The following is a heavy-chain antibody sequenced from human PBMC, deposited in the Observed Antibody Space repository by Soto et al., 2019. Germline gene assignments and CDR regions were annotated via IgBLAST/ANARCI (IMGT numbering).Heavy chain of an antibody. D-gene: IGHD3-22*01. J-gene: IGHJ5*02. V-gene: IGHV4-61*01. CDR3: ARGQLNTYFYDSSAYYPGFDP. CDR1: GGSVSSNNYY. CDR2: IYHSGST. Sequence: SETLSLTCTVSGGSVSSNNYYWNWIRQPPGKGLEWIGYIYHSGSTNYNPSLKSRVTISVDTSKRQFSLKLSSVTAADTAVYYCARGQLNTYFYDSSAYYPGFDPWGQGTLVTVSS.